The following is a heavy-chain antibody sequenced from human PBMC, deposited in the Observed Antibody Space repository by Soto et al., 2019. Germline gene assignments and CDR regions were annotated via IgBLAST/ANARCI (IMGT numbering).Heavy chain of an antibody. CDR1: GYTFISYG. D-gene: IGHD5-12*01. Sequence: QVPLVQSGAEVKKPGASVKVSCKASGYTFISYGISWVRQAPGQGLEWMGWISTYNGDTNYAQKVQGRVTMATDTSTRTAYMELRSLRSDDTAVYYCARLGSGYDYFDYWGQGTLVTVSS. CDR3: ARLGSGYDYFDY. CDR2: ISTYNGDT. J-gene: IGHJ4*02. V-gene: IGHV1-18*01.